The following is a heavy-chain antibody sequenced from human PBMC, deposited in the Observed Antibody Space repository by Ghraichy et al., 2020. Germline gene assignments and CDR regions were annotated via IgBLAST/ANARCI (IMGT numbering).Heavy chain of an antibody. CDR2: IVPIFATA. V-gene: IGHV1-69*06. J-gene: IGHJ3*02. D-gene: IGHD7-27*01. CDR3: AREKTGERAFDM. Sequence: SVKVSCKASGGSFSRYAVSWVRQAPGQRLEWMGGIVPIFATANYAQKFQGRVSLTADKSTNTVYMELRSLRSDDTAVYYCAREKTGERAFDMWGQGTMVTVSS. CDR1: GGSFSRYA.